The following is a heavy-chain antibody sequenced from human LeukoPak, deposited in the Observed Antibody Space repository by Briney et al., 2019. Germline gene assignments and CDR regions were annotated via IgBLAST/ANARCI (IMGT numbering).Heavy chain of an antibody. D-gene: IGHD3-10*01. CDR3: ARDLNCRYGSGSYYNDCQQLWFDP. Sequence: GASVKVSCKASGGTFSSYAISWVRQAPGQGLEWMGGIIPIFGTANYAQKFQGRVTITADKSTSTAYMELSSLRSEDTAVYYCARDLNCRYGSGSYYNDCQQLWFDPWGQGTLVTVSS. V-gene: IGHV1-69*06. CDR1: GGTFSSYA. J-gene: IGHJ5*02. CDR2: IIPIFGTA.